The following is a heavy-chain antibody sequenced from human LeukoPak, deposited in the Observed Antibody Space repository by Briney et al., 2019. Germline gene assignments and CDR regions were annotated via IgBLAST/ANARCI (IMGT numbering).Heavy chain of an antibody. CDR2: FNPNSGGT. D-gene: IGHD3-10*01. CDR1: GHIFTGYY. CDR3: ARDLWFGELGGYYFDY. Sequence: ASVKVSCKASGHIFTGYYMHWVRQAPGKGLEWMGWFNPNSGGTNYAQKFQGRVTMTRDTSISTAYMELTRLRSDDTAVYYCARDLWFGELGGYYFDYWGQGTLVTVSS. J-gene: IGHJ4*02. V-gene: IGHV1-2*02.